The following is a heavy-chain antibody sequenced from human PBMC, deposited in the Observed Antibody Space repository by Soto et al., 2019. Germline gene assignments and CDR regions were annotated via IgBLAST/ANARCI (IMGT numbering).Heavy chain of an antibody. J-gene: IGHJ5*02. Sequence: EVQLLQSGGNLGQPGVSLRLSCVGSGFTFDTYPMSWVRQAPGKGLQWVSAISGSGGDTYYADSVKGRFTISRDNSKNSLYLQMDSLRAEDTAIYYCAKGPDGYRESWGQGSLVTVSS. CDR3: AKGPDGYRES. D-gene: IGHD5-12*01. CDR2: ISGSGGDT. CDR1: GFTFDTYP. V-gene: IGHV3-23*01.